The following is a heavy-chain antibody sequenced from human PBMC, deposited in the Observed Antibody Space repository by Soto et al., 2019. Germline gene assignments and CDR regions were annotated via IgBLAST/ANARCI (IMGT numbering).Heavy chain of an antibody. Sequence: PSETLSLTCTVSGGSISSGGYYWSWIRQHPGKGLEWIGYIYYSGSTYYNPSLKSRVTISVDTSKNQFSLKLSSVTAAETAVYYCLRVEMATIGSVDYWGQXTLVTVSS. D-gene: IGHD5-12*01. CDR1: GGSISSGGYY. V-gene: IGHV4-31*03. CDR2: IYYSGST. CDR3: LRVEMATIGSVDY. J-gene: IGHJ4*02.